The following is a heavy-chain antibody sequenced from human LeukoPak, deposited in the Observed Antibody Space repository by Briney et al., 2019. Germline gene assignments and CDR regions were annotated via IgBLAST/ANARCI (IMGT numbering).Heavy chain of an antibody. V-gene: IGHV1-8*01. CDR1: GYTFTSYD. CDR2: MNPNSGNT. D-gene: IGHD5-18*01. J-gene: IGHJ4*02. CDR3: ARKRGYSYGFDY. Sequence: ASVKVSCKASGYTFTSYDINWVRQATGQGLEWMGWMNPNSGNTGYAQKFQGRVTITRDTSASTAYMELSSLRSEDTAVYYCARKRGYSYGFDYWGQGTLVTVSS.